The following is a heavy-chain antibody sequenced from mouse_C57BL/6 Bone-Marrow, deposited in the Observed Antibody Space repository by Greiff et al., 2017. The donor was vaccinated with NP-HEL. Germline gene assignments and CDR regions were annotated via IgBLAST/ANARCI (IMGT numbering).Heavy chain of an antibody. D-gene: IGHD1-1*01. CDR2: IHPNSGST. Sequence: QVQLQQPGAELVKPGASVKLSCKASGYTFTSYWMHWVKQRPGQGLEWIGMIHPNSGSTNYNEKFKSKATLTVDKSSSTAYMQLSSLTSEDSAVCYCARRLLRSYYAMDYWGQGTSVTVSS. J-gene: IGHJ4*01. CDR3: ARRLLRSYYAMDY. CDR1: GYTFTSYW. V-gene: IGHV1-64*01.